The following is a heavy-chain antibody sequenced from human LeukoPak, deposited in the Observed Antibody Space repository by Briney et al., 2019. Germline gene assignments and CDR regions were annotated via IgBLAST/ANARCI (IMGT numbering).Heavy chain of an antibody. CDR3: ARGAVFSSLPDSSSRVPYDY. CDR1: GDSISSSSYY. J-gene: IGHJ4*02. CDR2: MYYSGSTYYSGST. Sequence: MPSETLSLTCTVSGDSISSSSYYWGWIRQPPGKGLEWIGSMYYSGSTYYSGSTYYNPSLKSRVTISVDTSKNHFSLKLSSVTAADTAVYYCARGAVFSSLPDSSSRVPYDYWGQGTLVTVSS. D-gene: IGHD6-6*01. V-gene: IGHV4-39*02.